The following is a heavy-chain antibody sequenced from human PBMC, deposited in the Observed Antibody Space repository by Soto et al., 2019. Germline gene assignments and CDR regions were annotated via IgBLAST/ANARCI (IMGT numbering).Heavy chain of an antibody. CDR2: ISAYNGNT. CDR1: GYTFTSYG. V-gene: IGHV1-18*01. CDR3: ARDPAPLSSSSRYYGMDV. J-gene: IGHJ6*02. D-gene: IGHD6-13*01. Sequence: VASVKVSCKASGYTFTSYGISWVRQAPGQGLEWMGWISAYNGNTNYAQKLQGRVTMTTDTSTSTAYMELRSLRSDDTAVYYCARDPAPLSSSSRYYGMDVWGQGTTVTVSS.